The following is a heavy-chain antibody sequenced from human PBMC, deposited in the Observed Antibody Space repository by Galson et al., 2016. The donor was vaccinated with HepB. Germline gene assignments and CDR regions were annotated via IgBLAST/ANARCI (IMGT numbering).Heavy chain of an antibody. CDR3: TRDSDWWRTNQYCFKY. D-gene: IGHD2-15*01. CDR1: GFTFSTYS. V-gene: IGHV3-48*02. J-gene: IGHJ4*02. Sequence: LRLSCAVSGFTFSTYSMNWVRQAPGKGLEWVSYISSSGSTIYYADSVKGRITISRDNAKNSLFLQMNSLRDEGTAIYYCTRDSDWWRTNQYCFKYWGQGTLVTVSS. CDR2: ISSSGSTI.